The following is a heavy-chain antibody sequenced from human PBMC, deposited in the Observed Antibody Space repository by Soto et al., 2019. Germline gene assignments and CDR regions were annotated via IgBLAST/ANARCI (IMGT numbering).Heavy chain of an antibody. D-gene: IGHD2-15*01. Sequence: EVQLVASGGGLVQPGGSLRLSCAASGFTFSSYWMSWVRQAPGKGLEWVANIKQDGSEKYYVDSVKGRFTISRDNAKNSLYLQMNRRRAEDTAVYYCARGRYCSGGSCYSNYWGHGTLVIVSA. V-gene: IGHV3-7*01. CDR2: IKQDGSEK. J-gene: IGHJ4*01. CDR3: ARGRYCSGGSCYSNY. CDR1: GFTFSSYW.